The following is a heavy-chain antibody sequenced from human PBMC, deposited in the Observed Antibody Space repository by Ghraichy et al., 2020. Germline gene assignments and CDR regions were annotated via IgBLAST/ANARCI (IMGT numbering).Heavy chain of an antibody. Sequence: SQTLSLTCTDAGTSISSSSYYWGWIRQPPGKGLEWIGSGYYSGSSYYNPSLKSRVTISVDTSKNQFSLKLSSVTAADTAVYYCARRGDLRSLEGWAFDYWGQGTLVTVSS. CDR3: ARRGDLRSLEGWAFDY. J-gene: IGHJ4*02. CDR2: GYYSGSS. V-gene: IGHV4-39*01. CDR1: GTSISSSSYY. D-gene: IGHD3-3*01.